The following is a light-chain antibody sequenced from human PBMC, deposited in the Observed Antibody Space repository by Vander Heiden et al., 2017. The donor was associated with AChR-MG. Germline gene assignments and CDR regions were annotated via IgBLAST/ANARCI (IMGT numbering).Light chain of an antibody. CDR1: SSNIGAGYD. Sequence: QSVLTQPPLVSGAPGQRVTISCTGSSSNIGAGYDVHWYQRLPGTAPKLLIYDNTNRPSGVPERFSGSKSGTSVSLAITGLQAEDEADYYCQSYDSSLSAVVFGGGTKLTVL. CDR2: DNT. V-gene: IGLV1-40*01. J-gene: IGLJ2*01. CDR3: QSYDSSLSAVV.